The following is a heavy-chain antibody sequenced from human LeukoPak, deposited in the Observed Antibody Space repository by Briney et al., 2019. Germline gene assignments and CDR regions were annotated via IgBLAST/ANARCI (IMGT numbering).Heavy chain of an antibody. CDR1: GFTSSNYW. J-gene: IGHJ4*02. Sequence: GGSLRISCAASGFTSSNYWMSWVRQAPGKGLEWVANIKQDGSEKYYVDSVKGRFTISRDNAKNSLYLQMNSLRAEDTAVYYCSRDRGSSGWYEFDYWGQGTLVTVSS. V-gene: IGHV3-7*01. CDR3: SRDRGSSGWYEFDY. CDR2: IKQDGSEK. D-gene: IGHD6-19*01.